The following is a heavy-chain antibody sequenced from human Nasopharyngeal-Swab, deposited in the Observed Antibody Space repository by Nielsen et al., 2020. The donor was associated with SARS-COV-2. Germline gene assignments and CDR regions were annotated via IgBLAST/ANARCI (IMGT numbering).Heavy chain of an antibody. J-gene: IGHJ6*02. CDR3: AKDTEPGEGIYLWEGGMDV. V-gene: IGHV3-9*01. CDR1: GLSFDDYA. Sequence: GGSLRLSCAASGLSFDDYAMHWVRQPPGKGLEWVSRISWNSGNKHYADSVKGRFTISRDNAKNSLYLQMNSLRTEDTALYYCAKDTEPGEGIYLWEGGMDVWGQGTTVTVSS. D-gene: IGHD5-18*01. CDR2: ISWNSGNK.